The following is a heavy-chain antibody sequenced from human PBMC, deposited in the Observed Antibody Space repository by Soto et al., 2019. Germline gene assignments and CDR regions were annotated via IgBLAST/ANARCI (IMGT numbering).Heavy chain of an antibody. CDR2: IIPIFGTA. J-gene: IGHJ4*02. CDR3: AREVYSSSSVVYYFDY. D-gene: IGHD6-6*01. V-gene: IGHV1-69*13. Sequence: ASVKVSCKASGGTFSSYAISWVRQAPGQGLEWMGGIIPIFGTANYAQKFQGRVTITADESTSTAYMELSSLRSEDTAVYYCAREVYSSSSVVYYFDYWGQGTLVTVSS. CDR1: GGTFSSYA.